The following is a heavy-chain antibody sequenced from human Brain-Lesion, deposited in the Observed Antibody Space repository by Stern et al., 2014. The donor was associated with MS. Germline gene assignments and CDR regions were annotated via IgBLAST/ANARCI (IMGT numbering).Heavy chain of an antibody. CDR2: IFNSGST. J-gene: IGHJ6*02. Sequence: QVHLVESGPGLVKPSQTLSLSCTVSGGSISSGGYYWSWIRQPAGKGLEWIGRIFNSGSTRYNPSLKSRVTITIDTSKNQLSLRLNSMTAADTAVYYCARGRVVPGFQYYATDVWGQGTTVIVSS. CDR3: ARGRVVPGFQYYATDV. D-gene: IGHD2-2*01. CDR1: GGSISSGGYY. V-gene: IGHV4-61*02.